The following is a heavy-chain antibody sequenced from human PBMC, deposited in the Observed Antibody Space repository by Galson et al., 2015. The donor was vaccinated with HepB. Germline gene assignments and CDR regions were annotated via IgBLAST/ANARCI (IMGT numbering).Heavy chain of an antibody. CDR1: GFTFGDYA. CDR2: IRSKAYGGTT. CDR3: TRDLVVAVALCDY. Sequence: SLRLSCAASGFTFGDYAMSWVRQAPGKGLEWVGFIRSKAYGGTTEYAASVKGRFTISRDDSKSIAYLQMNSLETEDTAVYYCTRDLVVAVALCDYWGQGTLVTVSS. J-gene: IGHJ4*02. V-gene: IGHV3-49*04. D-gene: IGHD6-19*01.